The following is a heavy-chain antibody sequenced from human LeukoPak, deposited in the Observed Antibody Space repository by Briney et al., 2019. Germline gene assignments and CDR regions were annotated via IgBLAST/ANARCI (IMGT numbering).Heavy chain of an antibody. CDR1: GGSISSSSYY. V-gene: IGHV4-61*02. CDR2: IYTSGST. J-gene: IGHJ5*02. Sequence: SSETLSLTCTVSGGSISSSSYYWSWIRQPAGKGLEWIGRIYTSGSTNYNPSLKSRVTMSVDTSKNQFSLKLSSVTAADTALYYCARVKHSLFDFWSGYTGSWFDPWGQGTLVTVSS. CDR3: ARVKHSLFDFWSGYTGSWFDP. D-gene: IGHD3-3*01.